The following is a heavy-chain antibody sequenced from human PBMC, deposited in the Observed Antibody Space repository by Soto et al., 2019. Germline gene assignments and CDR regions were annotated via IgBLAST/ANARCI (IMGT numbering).Heavy chain of an antibody. D-gene: IGHD3-10*01. CDR1: GGSVSSVSYY. CDR3: ARDDYYGSGSYSY. J-gene: IGHJ4*02. Sequence: QVQLQESGPGLVKPSETLSLTCTVSGGSVSSVSYYWSWIRQPPGKGLEWIGYIYYSGSTNYNPSHKRRVTLSVDSSKNQFSLKLSSVTAADKAVYYCARDDYYGSGSYSYWGQGTLVTVSS. CDR2: IYYSGST. V-gene: IGHV4-61*01.